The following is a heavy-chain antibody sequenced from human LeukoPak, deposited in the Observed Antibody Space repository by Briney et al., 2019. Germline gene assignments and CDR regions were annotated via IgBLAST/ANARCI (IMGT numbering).Heavy chain of an antibody. CDR2: IYYSGST. Sequence: PSETLSPTCTVSGGSISSSSYYWGWIRQHPGKGLEWIGYIYYSGSTYYNPSLKSRVTISVDTSKNQFSLKLSSVTAADTAVYYCARGDPTTHYFDYWGQGTLVTVSS. CDR1: GGSISSSSYY. CDR3: ARGDPTTHYFDY. J-gene: IGHJ4*02. D-gene: IGHD1-14*01. V-gene: IGHV4-31*03.